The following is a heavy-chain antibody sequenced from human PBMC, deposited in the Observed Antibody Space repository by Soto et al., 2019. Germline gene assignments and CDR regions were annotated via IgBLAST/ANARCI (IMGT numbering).Heavy chain of an antibody. CDR2: ISYDGSNK. D-gene: IGHD6-19*01. Sequence: QVQLVESGGGVVQPGRSLRLSCAASGFTFSSYAMHWVRQAPGKGLEWVAGISYDGSNKYYADSVKGRFTISRDNSKNTLYLQMNSLRAEDTAVYYCARDREDSSGWYYFDYWGQGTLVTVSS. V-gene: IGHV3-30-3*01. CDR1: GFTFSSYA. J-gene: IGHJ4*02. CDR3: ARDREDSSGWYYFDY.